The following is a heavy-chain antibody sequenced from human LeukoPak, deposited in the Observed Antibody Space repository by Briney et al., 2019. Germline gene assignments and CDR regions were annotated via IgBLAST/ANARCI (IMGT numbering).Heavy chain of an antibody. CDR1: GFAFDSDG. CDR3: TKMVRKFGDPDYFDS. D-gene: IGHD4-17*01. V-gene: IGHV3-23*01. J-gene: IGHJ4*02. CDR2: ISGSGGTI. Sequence: PGGSLRLSCAASGFAFDSDGMSWVRQAPGKGLGWVAAISGSGGTINYADSVKGRFTISRENSQKRVYLQMKALRADHTALYYCTKMVRKFGDPDYFDSWGQGTLVIVSS.